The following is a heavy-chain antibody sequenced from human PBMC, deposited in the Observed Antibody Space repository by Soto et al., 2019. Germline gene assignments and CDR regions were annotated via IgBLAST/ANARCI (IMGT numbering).Heavy chain of an antibody. CDR3: ARVTCSGTDCYTVFDY. CDR1: GFTFSSYW. V-gene: IGHV3-7*03. D-gene: IGHD2-2*02. CDR2: IKQDGSEK. J-gene: IGHJ4*02. Sequence: EVQLVESGGGLVQHGGSLRLSCAASGFTFSSYWMSWVRQAPGKGLEWVASIKQDGSEKYYVDSVKGRFTSSRDNAKNSLYLQMNSLRAEDSAVYYCARVTCSGTDCYTVFDYWGQGTLFTVSS.